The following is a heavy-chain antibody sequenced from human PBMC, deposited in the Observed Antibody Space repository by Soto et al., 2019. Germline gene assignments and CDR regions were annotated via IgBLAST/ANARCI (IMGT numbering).Heavy chain of an antibody. J-gene: IGHJ6*04. V-gene: IGHV5-51*01. CDR2: IYPGDSDT. CDR1: GYSFTSYW. CDR3: ARHYCSSTSCYPVYYYYYGMDV. Sequence: GESLKIACKGSGYSFTSYWIGWVRQMPGKGLEWMGIIYPGDSDTRYSPSFQGQVTISADKSISTAYLQWSSLKASDTATYYCARHYCSSTSCYPVYYYYYGMDVWGKGTTVTVSS. D-gene: IGHD2-2*01.